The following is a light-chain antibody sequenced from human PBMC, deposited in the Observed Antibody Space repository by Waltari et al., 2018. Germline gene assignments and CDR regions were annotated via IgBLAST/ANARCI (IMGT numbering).Light chain of an antibody. CDR1: TLGAKY. CDR2: QDV. V-gene: IGLV3-1*01. Sequence: SYELTQPPSVSVSPGQTATIPCPGDTLGAKYVSWYQQRPGQSPMLVIYQDVKRPSGIPERFSGANSGDTATLTISGTQAMDEADYYCQTWDSSVVFGGGTKLTVL. CDR3: QTWDSSVV. J-gene: IGLJ2*01.